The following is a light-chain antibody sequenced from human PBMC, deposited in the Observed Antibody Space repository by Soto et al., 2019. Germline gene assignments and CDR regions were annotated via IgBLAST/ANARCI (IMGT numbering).Light chain of an antibody. V-gene: IGLV2-8*01. J-gene: IGLJ3*02. CDR2: EVS. Sequence: QSALTQPASVSGSPGQSITISCTGTSSDVGGYNYVSWYQQHTGKAPKLMIYEVSKRPSGVPDRFSGSKSGNTASLTVSGLQAEDEADYYCSSYAGSNNWVFGGGTKLTVL. CDR1: SSDVGGYNY. CDR3: SSYAGSNNWV.